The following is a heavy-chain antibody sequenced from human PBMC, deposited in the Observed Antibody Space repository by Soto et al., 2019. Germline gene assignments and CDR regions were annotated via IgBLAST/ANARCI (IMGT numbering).Heavy chain of an antibody. V-gene: IGHV3-30*03. Sequence: QMQLVESGGGVVQPGRSLRLSCAAAGFTFSGYAMHWVRQAPGXXXXXVAIISFDGGKDYRADSVXXRXTISXXXSKXXXXXXXXXXXXXXXXXXXXXXXXXXXXXXXXFDLWGRGTLVTVSS. CDR1: GFTFSGYA. CDR2: ISFDGGKD. J-gene: IGHJ2*01. CDR3: XXXXXXXXXXXXFDL.